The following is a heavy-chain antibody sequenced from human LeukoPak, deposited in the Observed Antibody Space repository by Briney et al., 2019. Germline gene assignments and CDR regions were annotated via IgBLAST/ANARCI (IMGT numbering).Heavy chain of an antibody. J-gene: IGHJ6*03. Sequence: GGSLRLSCAASGFTFTNYAMNWVRQAPGKGLEWVSGISGGGGSTYYADSVKGRFTISRDNSKNTLYPQMNSLRADDTAVYYCATDPGPNYYYYYMDVWGKGTTVTVSS. CDR3: ATDPGPNYYYYYMDV. V-gene: IGHV3-23*01. CDR1: GFTFTNYA. CDR2: ISGGGGST.